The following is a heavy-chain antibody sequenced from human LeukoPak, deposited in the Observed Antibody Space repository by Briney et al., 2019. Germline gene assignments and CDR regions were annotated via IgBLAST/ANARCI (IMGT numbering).Heavy chain of an antibody. D-gene: IGHD1-26*01. V-gene: IGHV1-69*04. Sequence: GASVKVSCKASGGTFSSYAISWVRQAPGQGLEWMGRIIPILGIANYAQKFQGRVTITADKSTSTAYMELSSLRSEDTAVYYCARSGSHSPHDYWGQGTLVTVSS. CDR3: ARSGSHSPHDY. CDR2: IIPILGIA. CDR1: GGTFSSYA. J-gene: IGHJ4*02.